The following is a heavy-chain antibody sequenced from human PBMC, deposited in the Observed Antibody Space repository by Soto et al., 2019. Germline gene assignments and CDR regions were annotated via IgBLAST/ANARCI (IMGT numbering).Heavy chain of an antibody. CDR3: ARDQAGIAVAGRAFDI. V-gene: IGHV1-8*01. D-gene: IGHD6-19*01. J-gene: IGHJ3*02. Sequence: ASVKVSCKASGYTFTSYDINWVRQATGQGLEWMGWMNPNSGNTGYAQKFQGRVTMTRNTSISTAYMELSSLRSEDTAVYYCARDQAGIAVAGRAFDIWGQGTMVTVSS. CDR1: GYTFTSYD. CDR2: MNPNSGNT.